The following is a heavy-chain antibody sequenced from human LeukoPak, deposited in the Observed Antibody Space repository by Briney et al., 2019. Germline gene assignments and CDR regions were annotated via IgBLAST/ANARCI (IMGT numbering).Heavy chain of an antibody. V-gene: IGHV1-69*02. Sequence: GASVKVSCKASGGTFSSYTISWVRQAPGQGLEWMGRIIPILGIANYAQKFQGRVTITADKSTSTAYMELSSLRSEDTAVYYYASHYDSDNWFDPWGQGTLVTVSS. J-gene: IGHJ5*02. CDR2: IIPILGIA. D-gene: IGHD3-3*01. CDR3: ASHYDSDNWFDP. CDR1: GGTFSSYT.